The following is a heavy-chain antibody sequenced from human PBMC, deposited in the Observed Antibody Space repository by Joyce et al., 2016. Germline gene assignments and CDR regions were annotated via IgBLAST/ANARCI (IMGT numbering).Heavy chain of an antibody. CDR2: IRPDSGDT. Sequence: QVQLVQSGPEVKKPGASVKVSCKTSGYTFTGHYLHWVRQAPGQGLEWLGWIRPDSGDTNYAQKFKGRITLTRDTSITTAYMELRWLRSDDTAAYYWARGGSKWVNWFDPWGQGTLVTV. CDR1: GYTFTGHY. D-gene: IGHD1-26*01. CDR3: ARGGSKWVNWFDP. V-gene: IGHV1-2*02. J-gene: IGHJ5*02.